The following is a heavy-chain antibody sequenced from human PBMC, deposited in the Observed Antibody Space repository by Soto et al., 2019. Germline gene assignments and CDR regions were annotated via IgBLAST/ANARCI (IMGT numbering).Heavy chain of an antibody. CDR2: IYYSGST. CDR3: ARVGGSGWNFDS. CDR1: GGSISSYY. V-gene: IGHV4-59*01. Sequence: SLTCTVSGGSISSYYWSWIRQPPGKGLEWIGYIYYSGSTNYNPSLKSRVTISVDTSKNQFSLKLNSMTAADTAIYYCARVGGSGWNFDSWGQGILVTVSS. J-gene: IGHJ4*02. D-gene: IGHD6-19*01.